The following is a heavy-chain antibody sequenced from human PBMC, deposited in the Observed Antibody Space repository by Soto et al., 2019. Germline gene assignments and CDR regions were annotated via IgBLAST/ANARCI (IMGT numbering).Heavy chain of an antibody. Sequence: SLRLSCAASGFTFSAYDMHWVRQTTGKGLEWVSAIGAADDPYYLGSVKGRFTISRENAKNSLYLQMNSQRAEDTAVYYCARAYSGRLPRRADYYFAMDVWGQGTTVTVSS. J-gene: IGHJ6*02. CDR1: GFTFSAYD. CDR2: IGAADDP. CDR3: ARAYSGRLPRRADYYFAMDV. V-gene: IGHV3-13*05. D-gene: IGHD2-15*01.